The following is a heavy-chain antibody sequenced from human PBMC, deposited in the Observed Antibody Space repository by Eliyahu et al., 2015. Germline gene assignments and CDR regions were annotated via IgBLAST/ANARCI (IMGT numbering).Heavy chain of an antibody. Sequence: QVQLQESGPGLVKPSGTLSLTCAXSDGSIPSTNWWSWVRQAPGKGLEWIGEISQSXGTNYNPSLKSRVTMSVDKSKNQFSLKLSSVTAADTAVYYCAGRPLEPPSWGQGIPVTVSS. CDR3: AGRPLEPPS. V-gene: IGHV4-4*02. CDR1: DGSIPSTNW. D-gene: IGHD1-1*01. CDR2: ISQSXGT. J-gene: IGHJ5*02.